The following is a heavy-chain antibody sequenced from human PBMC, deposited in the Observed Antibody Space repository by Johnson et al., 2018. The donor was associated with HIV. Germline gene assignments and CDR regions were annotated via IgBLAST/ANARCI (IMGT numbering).Heavy chain of an antibody. CDR1: GFIFSDYY. J-gene: IGHJ3*02. CDR3: AKDRYYDSSGPDAFDI. V-gene: IGHV3-23*04. CDR2: VTGSGGTS. Sequence: EKLVESGGGLVKPGESLRLSCAASGFIFSDYYMNWVRQAPGKGLAWVSSVTGSGGTSYYSASVKVRFTISRDNSKNTLYLHLNSLRAVDTAVYYCAKDRYYDSSGPDAFDIWGQGTMVTVSS. D-gene: IGHD3-22*01.